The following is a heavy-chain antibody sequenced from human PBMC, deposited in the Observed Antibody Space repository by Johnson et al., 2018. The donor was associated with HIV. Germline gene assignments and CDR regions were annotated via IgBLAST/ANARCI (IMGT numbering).Heavy chain of an antibody. Sequence: VQLVESGGGLVQPGGSLRLSCAASGFTFSDYYMSWIRQAPGKGLEWVSVIYSGGSTQYADFVKGRFSISRDTSKNTVYLQMNSLRAEDTAVYYCGRESTGAGTAFDIWGQGTMVTVSS. V-gene: IGHV3-66*01. D-gene: IGHD2-8*02. CDR2: IYSGGST. CDR1: GFTFSDYY. J-gene: IGHJ3*02. CDR3: GRESTGAGTAFDI.